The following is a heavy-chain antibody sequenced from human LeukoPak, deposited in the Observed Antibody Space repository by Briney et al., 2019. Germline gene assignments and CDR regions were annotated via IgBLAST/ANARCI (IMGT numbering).Heavy chain of an antibody. Sequence: GGSLRLSCAASGFTLSSYGMHWVRQAPGKGVEWVAVISSDGNKKYYAASVKGRFTISRDNSKNTMYLQMNSLRVEDTAVYYCAKDDHGGNSHDWGQGTLVTVAS. CDR1: GFTLSSYG. D-gene: IGHD4-23*01. J-gene: IGHJ4*02. V-gene: IGHV3-30*18. CDR2: ISSDGNKK. CDR3: AKDDHGGNSHD.